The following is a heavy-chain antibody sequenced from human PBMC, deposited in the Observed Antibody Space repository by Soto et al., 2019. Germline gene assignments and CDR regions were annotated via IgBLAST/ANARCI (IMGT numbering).Heavy chain of an antibody. V-gene: IGHV3-7*03. J-gene: IGHJ4*02. D-gene: IGHD6-19*01. CDR3: ARWESSDWYVGI. CDR1: FSKFSSYW. CDR2: VNQDGSQK. Sequence: LRHSSACSFSKFSSYWVPRVPQPPVKWLEWVASVNQDGSQKLYVESLEGRITVSRANDKNSLFLQMIRMRADDTAVYYCARWESSDWYVGIWGQGNPVNGS.